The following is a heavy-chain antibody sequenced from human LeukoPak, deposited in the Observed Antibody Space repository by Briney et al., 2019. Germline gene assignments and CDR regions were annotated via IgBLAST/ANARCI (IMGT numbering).Heavy chain of an antibody. V-gene: IGHV4-61*05. CDR3: AGRDGYNFSYDY. CDR2: IYYSGST. CDR1: GGSISSSSYY. J-gene: IGHJ4*02. Sequence: SETLSLTCTVSGGSISSSSYYWGWIRQPPGKGLEWIGYIYYSGSTNYNPSLKSRVTISVDTSKNQFSLKLSSVTAADTAVYYCAGRDGYNFSYDYWGQGTLVTVSS. D-gene: IGHD5-24*01.